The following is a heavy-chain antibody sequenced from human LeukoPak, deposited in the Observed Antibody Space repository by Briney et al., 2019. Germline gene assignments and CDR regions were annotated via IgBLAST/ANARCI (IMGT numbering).Heavy chain of an antibody. CDR2: ISGSGGST. Sequence: PGGSLRLSCAASGFTFSSYAMSWDRQAPGKGLEWVSAISGSGGSTYYADSVKGRFTISRDNSKNTLYLQMNSLRAEDTAVYYWANGGIAARPAYYYYYYYMDVWGKGTTVTVSS. CDR3: ANGGIAARPAYYYYYYYMDV. V-gene: IGHV3-23*01. J-gene: IGHJ6*03. CDR1: GFTFSSYA. D-gene: IGHD6-6*01.